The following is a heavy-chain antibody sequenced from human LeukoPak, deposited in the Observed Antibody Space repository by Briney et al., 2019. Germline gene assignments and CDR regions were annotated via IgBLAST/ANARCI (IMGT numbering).Heavy chain of an antibody. CDR1: GFAFSSYA. D-gene: IGHD2-21*02. CDR2: ISYDGSNK. J-gene: IGHJ4*02. CDR3: AKYCGGDCFRNFDS. Sequence: GGSLRLSCAASGFAFSSYAMHWVRQAPGKGLEWVAVISYDGSNKYYADSVKGRFTISRDNSKSTLYLQMNSLRADDTAVYYCAKYCGGDCFRNFDSWGQGSLVTVSS. V-gene: IGHV3-30*04.